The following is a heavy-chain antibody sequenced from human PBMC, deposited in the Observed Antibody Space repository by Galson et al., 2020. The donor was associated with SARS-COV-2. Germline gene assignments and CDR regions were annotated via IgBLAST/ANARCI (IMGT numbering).Heavy chain of an antibody. V-gene: IGHV4-39*07. D-gene: IGHD2-2*01. J-gene: IGHJ5*02. CDR1: GGSISSSSYY. Sequence: SETLSLTCTVSGGSISSSSYYWGWIRQPPGKGLEWIGSIYYSGSTYYNPSLKSRVTISVDTSKNQFSLKLSSVTAADTAVYYCARERIDIVVVPAAMGWFDPWGQGTLVTVSS. CDR2: IYYSGST. CDR3: ARERIDIVVVPAAMGWFDP.